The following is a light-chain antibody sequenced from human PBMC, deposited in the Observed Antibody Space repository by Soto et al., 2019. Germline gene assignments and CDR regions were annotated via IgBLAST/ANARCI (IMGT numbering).Light chain of an antibody. J-gene: IGKJ1*01. CDR1: QSITNNY. CDR3: HQTYHTPPT. V-gene: IGKV3-20*01. CDR2: GVS. Sequence: EVVLTQSPGTLSLSPGDRATLSCSASQSITNNYLAWYQQKPGQAPRLLIYGVSTRATGVPARFSGSGSGTDFTLTISSLQPEDFATYYCHQTYHTPPTFGQGTKVDIK.